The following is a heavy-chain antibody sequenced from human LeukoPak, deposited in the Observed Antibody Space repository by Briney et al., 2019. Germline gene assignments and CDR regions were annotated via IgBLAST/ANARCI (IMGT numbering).Heavy chain of an antibody. V-gene: IGHV1-8*01. CDR3: ARRYQLLSVNWFDP. CDR1: GYTFTSYD. CDR2: MSPNSGDT. Sequence: ASVKVSCKASGYTFTSYDFNWVRQATGQRPEWMGWMSPNSGDTGYAQKFQDRVTMTRNTSISTAYMELSSLRSEDTAVYYCARRYQLLSVNWFDPWGQGTLVTVSS. D-gene: IGHD2-2*01. J-gene: IGHJ5*02.